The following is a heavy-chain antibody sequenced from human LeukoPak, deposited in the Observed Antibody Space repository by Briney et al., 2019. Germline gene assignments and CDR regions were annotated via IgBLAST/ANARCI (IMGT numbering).Heavy chain of an antibody. Sequence: ASVKVSCKASGGTFSSYAISWVRQAPGQGLEWMGRIIPILGIAHYAQKIQGRVTITADKSTSTAYMELRGLRSGDTAVYYCARGTMIAPWGQGTLVTVSS. V-gene: IGHV1-69*04. J-gene: IGHJ5*02. CDR3: ARGTMIAP. D-gene: IGHD3-22*01. CDR1: GGTFSSYA. CDR2: IIPILGIA.